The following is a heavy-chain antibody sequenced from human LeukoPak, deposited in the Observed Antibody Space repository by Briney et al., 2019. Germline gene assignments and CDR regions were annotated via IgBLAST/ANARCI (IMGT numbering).Heavy chain of an antibody. CDR2: VSYTGGT. CDR1: GASMRTTTYY. J-gene: IGHJ5*02. CDR3: VRESRIMTTVRYWFDP. V-gene: IGHV4-39*07. Sequence: SETLSLTCMVSGASMRTTTYYWGWIRQPPGKGLEYIGSVSYTGGTYYNPSLKSRVTISGDSSKNQFSVKLNSVTAADTAVYYCVRESRIMTTVRYWFDPWGPGTLVTVSS. D-gene: IGHD1-1*01.